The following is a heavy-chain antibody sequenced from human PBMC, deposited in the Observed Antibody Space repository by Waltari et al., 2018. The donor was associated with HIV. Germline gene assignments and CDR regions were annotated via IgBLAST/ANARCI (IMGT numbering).Heavy chain of an antibody. CDR2: ISSSSSYV. CDR1: GFTFSSYS. D-gene: IGHD3-16*01. V-gene: IGHV3-21*01. Sequence: EVQLVESGGGLVKPGGSLRLSCAASGFTFSSYSMNWVRQAQGKGRECVTAISSSSSYVYYAVSVKGRFTISRDNSKSSLYLQMNSLRAEDTAVYYCARDFWGGYYYGMDVWGQGTTVTVSS. J-gene: IGHJ6*02. CDR3: ARDFWGGYYYGMDV.